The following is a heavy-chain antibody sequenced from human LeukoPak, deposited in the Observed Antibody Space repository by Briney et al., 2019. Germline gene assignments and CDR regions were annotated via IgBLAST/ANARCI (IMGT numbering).Heavy chain of an antibody. CDR1: GYTFTSYG. V-gene: IGHV1-18*01. J-gene: IGHJ6*02. CDR2: ISAYNGNT. Sequence: ASVKVSCKASGYTFTSYGISWLRQAPGQGLEWMGWISAYNGNTNYAQKLQGRVTMTTDTSTSTAYMELRSLRSDDTAVYYCARDTHGTYSSSWYYYYYGMDVWGQGTTVTVSS. CDR3: ARDTHGTYSSSWYYYYYGMDV. D-gene: IGHD6-13*01.